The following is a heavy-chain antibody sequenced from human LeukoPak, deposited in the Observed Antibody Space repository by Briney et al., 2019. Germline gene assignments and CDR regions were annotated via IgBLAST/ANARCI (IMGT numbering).Heavy chain of an antibody. CDR3: ARHPTVYYYDSSYSHSDY. D-gene: IGHD3-22*01. V-gene: IGHV5-51*01. CDR1: GYSFSTYW. Sequence: KPGESLKISCQGSGYSFSTYWIGWVRQMPGKGLEWMGIIYPGDSDTRYSPSFQGQVTISADKSISTAYLQWSSLKASDTAMYYCARHPTVYYYDSSYSHSDYWGQGTLVTVSS. CDR2: IYPGDSDT. J-gene: IGHJ4*02.